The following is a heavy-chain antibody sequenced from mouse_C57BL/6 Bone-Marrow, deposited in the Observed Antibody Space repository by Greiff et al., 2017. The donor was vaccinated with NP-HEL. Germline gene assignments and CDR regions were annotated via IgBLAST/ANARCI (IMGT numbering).Heavy chain of an antibody. CDR2: IWGGGST. CDR1: GFSLTSYG. D-gene: IGHD1-1*01. J-gene: IGHJ4*01. CDR3: AKLTGSSPYYAMDY. V-gene: IGHV2-9*01. Sequence: AKLQESGPGLVAPSQSLSITCTVSGFSLTSYGVDWVRQPPGKGLEWLGVIWGGGSTNYNSALMSRLSISKDNSKSQVFLKMNSLQTDDTAMYYCAKLTGSSPYYAMDYWGQGTSVTVSS.